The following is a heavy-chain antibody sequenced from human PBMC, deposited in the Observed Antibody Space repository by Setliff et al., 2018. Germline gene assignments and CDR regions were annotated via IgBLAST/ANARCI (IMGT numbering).Heavy chain of an antibody. CDR3: ACPDILTGLSDY. Sequence: GGSLRLSCAASGFTFSDYYMNWIRQAPGKGLEWVSYISRGGSTIYYADSVKGRFTISRDNAKSSLYLQMNSLRAEDTAVYYCACPDILTGLSDYWGQGTLVTVSS. D-gene: IGHD3-9*01. CDR1: GFTFSDYY. J-gene: IGHJ4*02. V-gene: IGHV3-11*04. CDR2: ISRGGSTI.